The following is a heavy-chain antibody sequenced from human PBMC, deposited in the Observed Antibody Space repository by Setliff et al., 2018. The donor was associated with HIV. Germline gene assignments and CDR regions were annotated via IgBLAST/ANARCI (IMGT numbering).Heavy chain of an antibody. CDR2: FYYSWNT. Sequence: SETLSLTCTVSGDSISSHYWGWIRQPPGKGLVWIGSFYYSWNTYYNPSRKSRITITQHTSKNHFPLSLSSVTAADTAVYYCARQFWMLTTLYFDSLGPGTLVTVSS. V-gene: IGHV4-39*01. D-gene: IGHD3-16*01. CDR1: GDSISSHY. J-gene: IGHJ4*02. CDR3: ARQFWMLTTLYFDS.